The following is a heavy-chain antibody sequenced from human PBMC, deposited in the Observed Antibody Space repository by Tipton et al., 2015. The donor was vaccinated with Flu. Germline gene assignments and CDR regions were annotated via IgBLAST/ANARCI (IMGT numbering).Heavy chain of an antibody. CDR1: GGSFSGYY. Sequence: TLSLTCAVYGGSFSGYYWSWIRQPPGKGLEWIGEINHSGSTNYNPSLKSRVTISVDTSKNQFSLKLSSVTAADTAVYYCASFLRRGGIRYCRSTSCSNHYYYGMDVWGQGTPVPVSS. CDR2: INHSGST. J-gene: IGHJ6*02. V-gene: IGHV4-34*01. CDR3: ASFLRRGGIRYCRSTSCSNHYYYGMDV. D-gene: IGHD2-2*01.